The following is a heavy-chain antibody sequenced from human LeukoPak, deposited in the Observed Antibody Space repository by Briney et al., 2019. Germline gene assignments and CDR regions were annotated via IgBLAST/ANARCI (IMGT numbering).Heavy chain of an antibody. CDR3: ARGDWFDP. CDR1: GFIFSSSS. V-gene: IGHV3-21*01. J-gene: IGHJ5*02. CDR2: ISSSGNYI. Sequence: GGSLRLSCATSGFIFSSSSMNWVRQAPGKGLEWVSSISSSGNYIYYADSVKGRLTISRDNAKNSLYLQMNSLRAEETAVYYCARGDWFDPWGQGTLVTVSS.